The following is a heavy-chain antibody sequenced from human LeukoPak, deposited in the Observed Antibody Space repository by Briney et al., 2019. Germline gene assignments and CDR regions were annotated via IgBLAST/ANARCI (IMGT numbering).Heavy chain of an antibody. Sequence: GESLKISFKAYEYSFSTNWIGWVRQMPRKGLEWMGIIYPGDSQSKYSPSFQGHVTFSADTSRNTAYLQWNSLKASDTAMYYCARYNAGSLDFWGQGTLLYVSS. CDR2: IYPGDSQS. D-gene: IGHD3-10*01. V-gene: IGHV5-51*01. CDR1: EYSFSTNW. CDR3: ARYNAGSLDF. J-gene: IGHJ4*02.